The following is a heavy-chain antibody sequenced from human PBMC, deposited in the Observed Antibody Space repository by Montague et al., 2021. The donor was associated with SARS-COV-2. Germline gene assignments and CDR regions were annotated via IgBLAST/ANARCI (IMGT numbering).Heavy chain of an antibody. Sequence: PALVKPTQTLTLTCTFSGFSLSTTGMSVGWIRQPPGKALEWLALIYWDDDKCYSPSPKNRLTITWATSKSQVVLTMTNMDPVDTATYYCAHSYDILTGSALVTWGQGTLVTVSS. CDR1: GFSLSTTGMS. J-gene: IGHJ5*02. V-gene: IGHV2-5*02. CDR2: IYWDDDK. D-gene: IGHD3-9*01. CDR3: AHSYDILTGSALVT.